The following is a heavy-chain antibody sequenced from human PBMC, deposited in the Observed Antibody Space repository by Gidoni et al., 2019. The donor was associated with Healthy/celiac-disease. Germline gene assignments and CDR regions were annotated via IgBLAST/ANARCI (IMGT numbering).Heavy chain of an antibody. D-gene: IGHD6-25*01. Sequence: QVQLQESGPGLVKPSETLSLTCTIPDGSIGTYYWTWIRQPPGKGLEWIGNIYFSGSTNYKPSLKSRVTISLHRPKNQFSLKLSSVTATDTAVYYCARRIASAGQYFDYWGQGTLVTVSS. CDR2: IYFSGST. J-gene: IGHJ4*02. CDR3: ARRIASAGQYFDY. CDR1: DGSIGTYY. V-gene: IGHV4-59*01.